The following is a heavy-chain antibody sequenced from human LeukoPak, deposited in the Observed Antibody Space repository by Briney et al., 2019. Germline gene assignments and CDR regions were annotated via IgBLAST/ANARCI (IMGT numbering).Heavy chain of an antibody. V-gene: IGHV4-39*01. CDR1: GGSISRSTYY. J-gene: IGHJ6*03. D-gene: IGHD3-3*01. CDR3: ARNSNRSTYDSWSGLSSYYYYLDV. Sequence: PSETLSLTCTVSGGSISRSTYYWGWIRQPPGKGLEGIGSIYYSGSTYYNPSLKTPFPISVYTPKNQCSLKLSSVTAADKAVYYCARNSNRSTYDSWSGLSSYYYYLDVWGKGTTVTVSS. CDR2: IYYSGST.